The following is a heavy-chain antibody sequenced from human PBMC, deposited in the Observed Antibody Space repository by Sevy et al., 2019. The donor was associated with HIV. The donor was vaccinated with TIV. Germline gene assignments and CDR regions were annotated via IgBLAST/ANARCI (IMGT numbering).Heavy chain of an antibody. D-gene: IGHD4-17*01. CDR1: GFTFSGYW. J-gene: IGHJ4*02. Sequence: GGSLRLSCAASGFTFSGYWMHWVRQVPGKGLVWVSRISYDGSSTSYADSVKGRFTISRDNAKNTLYLQMNSLRAEDTAVYYCARAYGAWYLDYWGQRTLVTVSS. CDR3: ARAYGAWYLDY. V-gene: IGHV3-74*01. CDR2: ISYDGSST.